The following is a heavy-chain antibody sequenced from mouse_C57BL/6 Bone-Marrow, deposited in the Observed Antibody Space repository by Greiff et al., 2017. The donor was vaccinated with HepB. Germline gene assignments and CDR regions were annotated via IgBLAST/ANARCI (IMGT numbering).Heavy chain of an antibody. D-gene: IGHD2-5*01. CDR1: GFSFTSYG. Sequence: VKLVESGPGLVAPSQCLSITCTVSGFSFTSYGVDWVRQSPGKGLEWLGVIWGVGSTNYNSALKSRLSISTDYSNGQVFLRMNSLQTADTAMYYSDMACYSKGYAMDYWGQGTSVTVSS. V-gene: IGHV2-6*01. CDR3: DMACYSKGYAMDY. CDR2: IWGVGST. J-gene: IGHJ4*01.